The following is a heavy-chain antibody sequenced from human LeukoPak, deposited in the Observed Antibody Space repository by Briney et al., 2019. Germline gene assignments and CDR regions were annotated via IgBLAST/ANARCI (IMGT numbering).Heavy chain of an antibody. Sequence: PGGSLRLSCAASGFTFSSYSMNWVRQAPGKGLEWVSYISSSSSTIYYADSVKGRFTISRDNAKNSLYLQMNSLRAEDTAVYYCASPLWFGESYFDYWGQGTLVTVSS. D-gene: IGHD3-10*01. V-gene: IGHV3-48*04. CDR2: ISSSSSTI. CDR3: ASPLWFGESYFDY. CDR1: GFTFSSYS. J-gene: IGHJ4*02.